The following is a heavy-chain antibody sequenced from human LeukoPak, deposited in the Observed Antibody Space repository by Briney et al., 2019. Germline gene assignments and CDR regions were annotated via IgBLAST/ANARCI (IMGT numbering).Heavy chain of an antibody. CDR1: GGSISGSNYY. J-gene: IGHJ5*02. Sequence: PSGTLSLTCTVSGGSISGSNYYWGWIRQPPGKGLEWIGYIYYSGSTNYNPSLKSRVTISVDTSKNQFSLKLSSVTAADTAVYYCARDRYDSSVDNWFDPWGQGTLVTVSS. D-gene: IGHD3-22*01. CDR3: ARDRYDSSVDNWFDP. CDR2: IYYSGST. V-gene: IGHV4-61*01.